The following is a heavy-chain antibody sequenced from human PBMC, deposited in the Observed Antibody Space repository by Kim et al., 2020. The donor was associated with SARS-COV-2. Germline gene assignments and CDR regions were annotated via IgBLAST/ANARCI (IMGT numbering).Heavy chain of an antibody. CDR2: INHSGST. J-gene: IGHJ4*02. D-gene: IGHD3-3*01. CDR3: ARRCGGRFLEWLPKIRTEMDY. V-gene: IGHV4-34*01. Sequence: SETLSLTCAVYGGSFSGYYWSWIRQPPGKGLEWIGEINHSGSTNYNPSLKSRVTISVDTSKNQFSLKLSSVTAADTAVYYCARRCGGRFLEWLPKIRTEMDYWGQGTLVTVSS. CDR1: GGSFSGYY.